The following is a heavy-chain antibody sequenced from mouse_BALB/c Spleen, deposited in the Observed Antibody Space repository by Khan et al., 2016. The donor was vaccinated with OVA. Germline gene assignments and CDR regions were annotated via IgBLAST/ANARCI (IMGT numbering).Heavy chain of an antibody. CDR2: ISSGGHYT. CDR1: GFTFSSYG. D-gene: IGHD1-1*01. V-gene: IGHV5-6*01. Sequence: EVELVESGGDLVNPGGSLKLSCAASGFTFSSYGMSWVRQTPDKRLEWVATISSGGHYTYFPDSVRGRFTISRDNAKNTLYLQMSSLKSEDTAMYYCERSITTSEEDYYAMDYWGQGTSVTVSS. J-gene: IGHJ4*01. CDR3: ERSITTSEEDYYAMDY.